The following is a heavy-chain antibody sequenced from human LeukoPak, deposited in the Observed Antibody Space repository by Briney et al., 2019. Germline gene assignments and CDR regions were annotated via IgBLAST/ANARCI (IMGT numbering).Heavy chain of an antibody. D-gene: IGHD4-17*01. CDR1: GLTFSSYA. J-gene: IGHJ4*02. CDR3: AREMRYDDGDSEAYFDH. Sequence: GGSLRLSCAASGLTFSSYAMSWARQAPGKGLEWVSSISSGSGYIYYADSVKGRFIISRDNAKNSLYLQMNSLRADDTAVYYCAREMRYDDGDSEAYFDHWGQGSLVTVSS. V-gene: IGHV3-21*01. CDR2: ISSGSGYI.